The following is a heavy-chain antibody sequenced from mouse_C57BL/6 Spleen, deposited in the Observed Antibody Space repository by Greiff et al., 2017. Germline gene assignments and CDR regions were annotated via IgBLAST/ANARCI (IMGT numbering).Heavy chain of an antibody. CDR2: ISSGGDYI. CDR1: GFTFSSYA. CDR3: TTMVTSYYAMDY. Sequence: EVMLVESGEGLVKPGGSLKLSCAASGFTFSSYAMSWVRQTPEKRLEWVAYISSGGDYIYYADTVKGRFTISRDNARNTLYLQMSSLKSEDTAMYYCTTMVTSYYAMDYWGQGTSVTVSS. D-gene: IGHD2-2*01. J-gene: IGHJ4*01. V-gene: IGHV5-9-1*02.